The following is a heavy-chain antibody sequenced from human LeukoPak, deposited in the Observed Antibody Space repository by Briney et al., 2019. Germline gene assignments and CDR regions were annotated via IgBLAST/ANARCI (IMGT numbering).Heavy chain of an antibody. J-gene: IGHJ5*02. D-gene: IGHD3-10*01. CDR3: ARALLWFGELYNWFDP. Sequence: SVKVSCKASGGTFSSYAISWVRQAPGQGLEWMGGIIPIFGTANYAQKFQGRVTITADESASTAYMELSSLRSEDTAVYYCARALLWFGELYNWFDPWGQGTLVTVSS. CDR2: IIPIFGTA. V-gene: IGHV1-69*13. CDR1: GGTFSSYA.